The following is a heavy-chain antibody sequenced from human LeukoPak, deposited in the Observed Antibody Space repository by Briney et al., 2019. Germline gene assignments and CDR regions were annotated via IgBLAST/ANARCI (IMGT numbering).Heavy chain of an antibody. CDR3: AKAYYCSGGSCYSGEFFGYYYYYMDV. D-gene: IGHD2-15*01. CDR2: ISGSGGST. CDR1: GFTFSSYA. V-gene: IGHV3-23*01. J-gene: IGHJ6*03. Sequence: PGGSLRLSCAASGFTFSSYAMSWVRQAPGKGLEWVSAISGSGGSTYYADSVKGRFTISRDNSKNTLYLQMNSLRAEDTAVYYCAKAYYCSGGSCYSGEFFGYYYYYMDVWGKGTTVTVSS.